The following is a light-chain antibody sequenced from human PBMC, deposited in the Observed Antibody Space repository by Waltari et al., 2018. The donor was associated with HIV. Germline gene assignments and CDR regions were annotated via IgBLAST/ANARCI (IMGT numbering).Light chain of an antibody. CDR3: QSYDTSNSHWV. V-gene: IGLV6-57*03. J-gene: IGLJ3*02. Sequence: FILTQPHSVSGSPGKTVNISCTRSSGSIASNYVQWFQQRPGSAPINVIYQNNQRASGVADRFSGSNDRSSNSASLTISGLKTEDEADFFCQSYDTSNSHWVFGGGTKLTVL. CDR1: SGSIASNY. CDR2: QNN.